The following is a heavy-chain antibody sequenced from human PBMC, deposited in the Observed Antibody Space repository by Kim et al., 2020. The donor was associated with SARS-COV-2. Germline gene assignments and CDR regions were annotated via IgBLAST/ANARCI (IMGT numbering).Heavy chain of an antibody. Sequence: TLSLTCAVCGGSFSGYYWSWIRQPPGKGLEWIGEINHSGSTNYNPSLKSRVTISVDTSKNQFSLKLSSVTAADTAVYYCARGRYHGSGFYWGQGTLVTVSS. D-gene: IGHD3-10*01. J-gene: IGHJ4*02. CDR3: ARGRYHGSGFY. V-gene: IGHV4-34*01. CDR1: GGSFSGYY. CDR2: INHSGST.